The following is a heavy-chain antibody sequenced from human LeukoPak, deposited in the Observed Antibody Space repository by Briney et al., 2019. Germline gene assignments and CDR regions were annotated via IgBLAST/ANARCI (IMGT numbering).Heavy chain of an antibody. CDR3: AKDLYLSIIPVYSSGWYGFDY. D-gene: IGHD6-19*01. CDR1: GFTFSSYA. CDR2: ISGSGGST. Sequence: GGSLRLSCAASGFTFSSYAMSWVRQAPGKGLEWVSAISGSGGSTYYADSVKGRFTISRDNSKNTLYLQMNSLRAEDTAVYYCAKDLYLSIIPVYSSGWYGFDYWGQGTLVTVSS. V-gene: IGHV3-23*01. J-gene: IGHJ4*02.